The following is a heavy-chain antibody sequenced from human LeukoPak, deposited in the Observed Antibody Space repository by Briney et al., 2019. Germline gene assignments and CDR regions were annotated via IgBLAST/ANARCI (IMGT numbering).Heavy chain of an antibody. V-gene: IGHV3-21*01. D-gene: IGHD1-14*01. Sequence: GGSLRLSCTTSGFTFSSYGMNWVRQAPPKALEWVSSFSMTSSYIYYSASVNARFTISSDNAKNTLYLQMKGLRAEDRAVYYCARQPDYWGQGTLVTVSS. CDR3: ARQPDY. CDR2: FSMTSSYI. J-gene: IGHJ4*02. CDR1: GFTFSSYG.